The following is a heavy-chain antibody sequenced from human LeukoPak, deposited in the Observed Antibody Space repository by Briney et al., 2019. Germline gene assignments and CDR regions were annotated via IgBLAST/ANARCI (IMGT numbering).Heavy chain of an antibody. D-gene: IGHD2-2*01. V-gene: IGHV1-2*02. Sequence: ASVKVSCKASGYTFTGYYMHWVRQAPGQGLEWMGWINPNSGGTNYAQKFQGRVTMTTDTSISTAYMELSRLRSDDTAVYYCARIPIASDIVVVPAAMYYFDYWGQGTLVTVSS. CDR1: GYTFTGYY. CDR2: INPNSGGT. J-gene: IGHJ4*02. CDR3: ARIPIASDIVVVPAAMYYFDY.